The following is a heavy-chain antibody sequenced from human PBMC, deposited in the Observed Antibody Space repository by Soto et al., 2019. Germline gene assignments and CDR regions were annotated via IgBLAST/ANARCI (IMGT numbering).Heavy chain of an antibody. D-gene: IGHD3-3*01. CDR2: ISSSSSYI. Sequence: GGSLRLSCAASGFTFSSYSMNWVRQAPGKGLEWVSSISSSSSYIYYADSVKGRFTISRDNAKNSLYLQMNSLRAEDTAVYYCARDLAKVVIIPVDAFDIWGQGTMVTV. CDR3: ARDLAKVVIIPVDAFDI. V-gene: IGHV3-21*01. J-gene: IGHJ3*02. CDR1: GFTFSSYS.